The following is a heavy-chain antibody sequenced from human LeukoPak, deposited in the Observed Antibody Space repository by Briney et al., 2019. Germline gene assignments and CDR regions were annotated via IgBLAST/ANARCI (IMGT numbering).Heavy chain of an antibody. V-gene: IGHV3-21*01. D-gene: IGHD2-15*01. CDR1: GFTFSSYS. CDR3: TKCSGGSCYHSDDV. Sequence: PGGSLRLSCAASGFTFSSYSMNWVRQAPGKGLEWVSSISSGSAYMFYADSVKGRFTVSRDDAENSLYLQMNSLRAEDTALYYRTKCSGGSCYHSDDVWGQGTLVTVSS. CDR2: ISSGSAYM. J-gene: IGHJ4*02.